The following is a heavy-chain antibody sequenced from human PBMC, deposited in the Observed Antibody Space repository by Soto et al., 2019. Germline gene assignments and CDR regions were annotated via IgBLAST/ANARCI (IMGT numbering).Heavy chain of an antibody. CDR1: GFTFSSYS. CDR3: ARDWGDDYSTPGYYGMDV. D-gene: IGHD4-4*01. V-gene: IGHV3-48*02. CDR2: ISSSSSTI. J-gene: IGHJ6*02. Sequence: GGSLRLSCAASGFTFSSYSMNWVRQAPGKGLEWVSYISSSSSTIYYADSVKGRFTISRDNAKNSLYLQMNSLRDEDTAVYYCARDWGDDYSTPGYYGMDVWGQGTTVTVSS.